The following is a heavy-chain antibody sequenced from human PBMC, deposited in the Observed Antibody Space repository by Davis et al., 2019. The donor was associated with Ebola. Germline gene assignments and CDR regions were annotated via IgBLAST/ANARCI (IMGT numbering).Heavy chain of an antibody. CDR2: IKEDGSEK. D-gene: IGHD4-17*01. V-gene: IGHV3-7*03. J-gene: IGHJ4*02. CDR1: GFTFSSYW. CDR3: AKERETTVTMGGYYFDY. Sequence: GGSLRLSCAASGFTFSSYWMSWVRQAPGKGLEWVANIKEDGSEKYYVDSVKGRFTISRDNSKNTLYLQMNSLRAEDTAVYYCAKERETTVTMGGYYFDYWGQGTLVTVSS.